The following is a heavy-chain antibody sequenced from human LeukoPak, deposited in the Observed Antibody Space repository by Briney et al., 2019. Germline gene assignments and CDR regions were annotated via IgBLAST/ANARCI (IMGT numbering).Heavy chain of an antibody. Sequence: GGSLRLSCSASGFAFSTYAMHWVRQAPGKGLEWVAVISYDGSYKDYGDPVKGRFTHSRDNSKSTVFLEMSSLRAEDTAVYHCARARLQWEVRYPRFDSWGQGTLVTVSS. V-gene: IGHV3-30*03. CDR1: GFAFSTYA. D-gene: IGHD1-26*01. J-gene: IGHJ4*02. CDR3: ARARLQWEVRYPRFDS. CDR2: ISYDGSYK.